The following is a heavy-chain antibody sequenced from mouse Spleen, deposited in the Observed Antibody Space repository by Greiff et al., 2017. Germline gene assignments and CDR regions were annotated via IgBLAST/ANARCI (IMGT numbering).Heavy chain of an antibody. Sequence: EVQLQQSGPELVKPGASVKISCKASGYTFTDYYMNWVKQSHGKSLEWIGDINPNNGGTSYNQKFKGKATLTVDKSSSTAYMELRSLTSEDSAVYYCAPFTTASREGDYWGQGTTLTVSS. D-gene: IGHD1-2*01. CDR1: GYTFTDYY. CDR2: INPNNGGT. J-gene: IGHJ2*01. V-gene: IGHV1-26*01. CDR3: APFTTASREGDY.